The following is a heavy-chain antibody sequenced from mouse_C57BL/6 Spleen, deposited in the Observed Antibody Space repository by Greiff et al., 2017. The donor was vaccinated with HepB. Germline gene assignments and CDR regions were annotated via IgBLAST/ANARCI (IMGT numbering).Heavy chain of an antibody. D-gene: IGHD5-1*01. CDR2: IDPETGGT. CDR3: TRGGVRWYLDV. V-gene: IGHV1-15*01. Sequence: VQLQQSGAELVRPGASVTLSCKASGYTFTDYEMHWVKQTPVHGLEWIGAIDPETGGTAYNQKFKGKAILTADKSSSTAYMELRSLTSEDSAVYYCTRGGVRWYLDVLGTGTTVTVSS. J-gene: IGHJ1*03. CDR1: GYTFTDYE.